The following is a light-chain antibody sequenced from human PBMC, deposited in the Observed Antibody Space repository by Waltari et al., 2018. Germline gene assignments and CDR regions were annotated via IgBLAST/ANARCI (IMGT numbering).Light chain of an antibody. CDR3: QQYNEWPPYT. J-gene: IGKJ2*01. CDR2: GAS. CDR1: QSVSSD. Sequence: EIVMTQSPATLSVSPGERATLSCRASQSVSSDLALYQQKPGQAPRLLIYGASTRATGIPARFSGSGSATEFTLTISSLQSEDFAIYYCQQYNEWPPYTFGQGTKLEIK. V-gene: IGKV3-15*01.